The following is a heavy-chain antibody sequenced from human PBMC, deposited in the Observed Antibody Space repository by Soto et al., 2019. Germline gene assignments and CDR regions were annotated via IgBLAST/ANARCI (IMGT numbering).Heavy chain of an antibody. D-gene: IGHD3-22*01. Sequence: QVQLVQSGAEVKKPGASVKVSCKASGYTFTSYDINWVRQATGQGLEWMGWMNPNSGNTGYAQKFQGRVTMTRTTSIRTAYMELSSLRSEDTAVYYCARDLTRYYDSPGYWGQGTLVTVSS. CDR2: MNPNSGNT. CDR3: ARDLTRYYDSPGY. CDR1: GYTFTSYD. J-gene: IGHJ4*02. V-gene: IGHV1-8*01.